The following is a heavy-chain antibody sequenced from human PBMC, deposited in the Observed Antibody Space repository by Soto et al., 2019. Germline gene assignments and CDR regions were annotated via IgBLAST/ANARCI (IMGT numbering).Heavy chain of an antibody. J-gene: IGHJ4*02. Sequence: SVKVSCKASGGTFSSYAIGWVRQAPGQGLEWMGGIIPIFGTANYAQKFQGRVTITADESTSTAYMELSSLRSEDTAVYYCARDRYSSGWYRYWGQETLVNVSS. CDR3: ARDRYSSGWYRY. CDR2: IIPIFGTA. CDR1: GGTFSSYA. D-gene: IGHD6-19*01. V-gene: IGHV1-69*13.